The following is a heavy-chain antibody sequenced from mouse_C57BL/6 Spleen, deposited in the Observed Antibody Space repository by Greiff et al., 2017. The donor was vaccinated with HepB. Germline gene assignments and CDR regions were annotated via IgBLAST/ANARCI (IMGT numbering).Heavy chain of an antibody. Sequence: VQLQQSGPELVKPGASVKISCKASGYSFTGYYMNWVKQSPEKSLEWIGEINPSTGGTTYNQKFKAKATLTVDKSSSTAYMQLKSLTSEDSAVYYCARDDYDDWYFDVWGTGTTVTVSS. CDR1: GYSFTGYY. J-gene: IGHJ1*03. CDR2: INPSTGGT. CDR3: ARDDYDDWYFDV. V-gene: IGHV1-42*01. D-gene: IGHD2-4*01.